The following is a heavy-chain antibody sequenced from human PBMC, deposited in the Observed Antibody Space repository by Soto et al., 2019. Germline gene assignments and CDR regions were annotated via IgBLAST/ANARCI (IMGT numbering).Heavy chain of an antibody. J-gene: IGHJ4*02. CDR2: ISYDGSNK. CDR1: GFTFSSYG. V-gene: IGHV3-30*18. Sequence: GGSLRLSCAVPGFTFSSYGMHWVRQAPGKGLESVAVISYDGSNKYYADSVKGRFTISRDNSKNTLYLQMNSLRAEDTAVYYCANTGYYDSSGYYFPLWSFDYWGQGTLVTVSS. D-gene: IGHD3-22*01. CDR3: ANTGYYDSSGYYFPLWSFDY.